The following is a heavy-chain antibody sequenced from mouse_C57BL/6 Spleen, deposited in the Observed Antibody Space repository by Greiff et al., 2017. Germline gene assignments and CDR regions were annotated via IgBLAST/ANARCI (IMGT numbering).Heavy chain of an antibody. CDR1: GYTFTSYW. CDR3: ARGLITTVVATDYFDD. D-gene: IGHD1-1*01. J-gene: IGHJ2*01. CDR2: IDPSDSYT. V-gene: IGHV1-69*01. Sequence: QVQLQQPGAELVMPGASVKLSCKASGYTFTSYWMHWVKQRPGQGLEWIGEIDPSDSYTNYNQKFKGKSTLTVDKSSSTAYMQLSSLTSEDSAVYYCARGLITTVVATDYFDDWGQGTTLTVSS.